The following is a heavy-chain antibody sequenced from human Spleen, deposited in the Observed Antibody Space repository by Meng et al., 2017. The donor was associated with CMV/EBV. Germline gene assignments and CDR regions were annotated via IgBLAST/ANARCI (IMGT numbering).Heavy chain of an antibody. J-gene: IGHJ4*02. CDR3: AKEVWVVDYNELRGGDY. CDR1: GFTFSSYA. D-gene: IGHD2-15*01. CDR2: IRYDGSHK. V-gene: IGHV3-30*02. Sequence: GESLKISCAASGFTFSSYAMHWVRQAPGKGLEWVAFIRYDGSHKYYADSVKGRFTISRDNSKNTLYLQMNSLRPEDTAVYYCAKEVWVVDYNELRGGDYWGQGTLVTVSS.